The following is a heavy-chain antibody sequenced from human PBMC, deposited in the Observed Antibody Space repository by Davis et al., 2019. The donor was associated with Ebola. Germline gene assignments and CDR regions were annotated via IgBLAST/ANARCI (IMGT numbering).Heavy chain of an antibody. Sequence: ASVKVSCKASGYTFTSYGISWVRQAPGQGLEWMRWISAYNGNTNYAQKLQGRVTMTTDTSTSTAYMELRSLRSDDTAVYYCARVLVDAFGGVIVIVDAFDIWGQGTMVTVSS. CDR1: GYTFTSYG. CDR3: ARVLVDAFGGVIVIVDAFDI. V-gene: IGHV1-18*01. CDR2: ISAYNGNT. D-gene: IGHD3-16*02. J-gene: IGHJ3*02.